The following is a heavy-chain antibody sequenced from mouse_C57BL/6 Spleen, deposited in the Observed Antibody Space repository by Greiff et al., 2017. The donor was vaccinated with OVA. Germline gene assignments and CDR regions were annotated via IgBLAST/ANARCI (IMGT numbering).Heavy chain of an antibody. V-gene: IGHV1-52*01. CDR2: IDPSDSDT. D-gene: IGHD4-1*01. Sequence: VQLQQPGAELVRPGSSVKLSCKASGYTFTSYWMHWVKQRPIQGLEWIGNIDPSDSDTHYNQKFKDKATLTVDKSSSTAYMQLSSLTSEDSAVYYCLTGTYYYDYWGQGTTLTVSS. CDR1: GYTFTSYW. J-gene: IGHJ2*01. CDR3: LTGTYYYDY.